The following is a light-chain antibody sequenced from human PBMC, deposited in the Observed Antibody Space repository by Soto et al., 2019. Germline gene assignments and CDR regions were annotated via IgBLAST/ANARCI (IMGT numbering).Light chain of an antibody. CDR3: QQDDSSWT. Sequence: EIVLTQSPGTLSLSPGERATLSCRASQSVPSNFLAWYQQKPGQAPILLIYGVSRRATGIPDRFSGSGSGTDFALTISRLEPEDFAVYYCQQDDSSWTFGQGTKVEIK. CDR2: GVS. J-gene: IGKJ1*01. CDR1: QSVPSNF. V-gene: IGKV3-20*01.